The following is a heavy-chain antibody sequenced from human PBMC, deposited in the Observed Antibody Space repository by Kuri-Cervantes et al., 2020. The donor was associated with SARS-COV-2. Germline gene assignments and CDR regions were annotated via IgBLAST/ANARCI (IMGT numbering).Heavy chain of an antibody. CDR1: GYTFTSYG. CDR3: ARGRDYDFWSGYPPVQYAFDI. CDR2: ISAYNGNT. V-gene: IGHV1-18*01. Sequence: ASVKVSCKASGYTFTSYGISWVRQAPGQGLEWMGWISAYNGNTNYAQKLQGRVTMTTDTSTSTAYMELRSLRSDDTAVYYCARGRDYDFWSGYPPVQYAFDIWGQGTMVTVSS. D-gene: IGHD3-3*01. J-gene: IGHJ3*02.